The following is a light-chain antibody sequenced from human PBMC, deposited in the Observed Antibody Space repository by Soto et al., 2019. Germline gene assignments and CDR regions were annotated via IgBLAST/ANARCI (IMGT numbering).Light chain of an antibody. Sequence: EVVLTQSPGTLSLSPDERATLSCRASQSLTNSFIAWYQQRPGQAPRLLIYDTSSRASGIPDRFSGSGSGTDFTLTISRLETEDFAVFYCQQYGTSEIIFGQGTRLEI. V-gene: IGKV3-20*01. CDR2: DTS. CDR3: QQYGTSEII. J-gene: IGKJ5*01. CDR1: QSLTNSF.